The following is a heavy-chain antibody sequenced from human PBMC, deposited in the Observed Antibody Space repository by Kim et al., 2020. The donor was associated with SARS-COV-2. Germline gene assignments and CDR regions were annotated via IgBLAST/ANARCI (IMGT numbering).Heavy chain of an antibody. CDR1: GFTFDDYA. D-gene: IGHD3-16*01. J-gene: IGHJ6*02. CDR2: ISWNSGSI. CDR3: AKDKGGYYGMDV. Sequence: GGSLRLSCAASGFTFDDYAMHWVRQAPGKGLEWVSGISWNSGSIGYADSVKGRFTISRDNAKNSLYLQMNSLRAEDTALYYCAKDKGGYYGMDVWGQGTTVTVSS. V-gene: IGHV3-9*01.